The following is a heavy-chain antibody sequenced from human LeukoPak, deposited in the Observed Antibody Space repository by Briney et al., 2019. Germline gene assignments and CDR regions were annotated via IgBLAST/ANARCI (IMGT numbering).Heavy chain of an antibody. D-gene: IGHD3-10*01. CDR1: GFTFSTSW. J-gene: IGHJ4*02. V-gene: IGHV3-23*01. Sequence: GGSLRLSCAGSGFTFSTSWMHWVRQAPGKGLEWVSAISGSGGSTYYADSVKGRFTISRDNSKNTLYLQMNSLRAEDTAVYYCASSGGHFDYWGQGTLVTVSS. CDR2: ISGSGGST. CDR3: ASSGGHFDY.